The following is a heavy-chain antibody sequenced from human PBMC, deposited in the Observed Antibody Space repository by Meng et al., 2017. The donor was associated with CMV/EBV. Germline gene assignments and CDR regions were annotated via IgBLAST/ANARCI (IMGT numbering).Heavy chain of an antibody. Sequence: SETLSLTCAVYGGSFSSYYWSWIRQPPGKGLEWIGEINHSGSTNYNPSLKSRVTISVDTSKNQFSLKLSSVTAADTAVYYCARGHPVYDYVWGSYPTPLGYFDYWGQGTLVTVSS. V-gene: IGHV4-34*01. D-gene: IGHD3-16*02. CDR2: INHSGST. CDR3: ARGHPVYDYVWGSYPTPLGYFDY. J-gene: IGHJ4*02. CDR1: GGSFSSYY.